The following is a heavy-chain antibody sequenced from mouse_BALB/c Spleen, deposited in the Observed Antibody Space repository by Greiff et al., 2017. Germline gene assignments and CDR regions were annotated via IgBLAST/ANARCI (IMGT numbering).Heavy chain of an antibody. D-gene: IGHD2-4*01. CDR3: ARDYGNFDY. CDR2: ISSGGSYT. Sequence: EVQVVESGGDLVKPGGSLKLSCAASGFTFSSYGMSWVRQTPDKRLEWVATISSGGSYTYYPDSVKGRFTISRDNAKNTLYLQMSSLKSEDTAMYYCARDYGNFDYWGQGTTLTVSS. V-gene: IGHV5-6*01. J-gene: IGHJ2*01. CDR1: GFTFSSYG.